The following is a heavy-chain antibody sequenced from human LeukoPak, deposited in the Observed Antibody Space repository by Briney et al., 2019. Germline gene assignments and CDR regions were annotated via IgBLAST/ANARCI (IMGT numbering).Heavy chain of an antibody. CDR3: ARSRSIRRVGITIFGVVIDAFDI. CDR1: GGTFSSYA. D-gene: IGHD3-3*01. V-gene: IGHV1-69*15. CDR2: IIPIFGTA. Sequence: RASVKVSCKASGGTFSSYAISWVRQAPGQGLEWMGRIIPIFGTANYAQKFQGRVTITADESTSTAYMELSSLRSEDTAVYYCARSRSIRRVGITIFGVVIDAFDIWGQGTMVTVSS. J-gene: IGHJ3*02.